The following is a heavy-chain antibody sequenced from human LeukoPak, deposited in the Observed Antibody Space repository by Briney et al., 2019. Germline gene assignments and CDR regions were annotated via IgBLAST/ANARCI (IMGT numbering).Heavy chain of an antibody. D-gene: IGHD2-2*01. J-gene: IGHJ4*02. CDR1: GFSLTTGGVG. CDR2: IYWNDDK. CDR3: AHPYATSPGDYFDY. V-gene: IGHV2-5*01. Sequence: SGPTLVNPTQTLTLTCTFSGFSLTTGGVGVGWIRQPPRKALEWLTLIYWNDDKRYTPSLQSRLTITKDTSKNQVVLTMTNMDPVDTATYYCAHPYATSPGDYFDYWGQGTLVTVSS.